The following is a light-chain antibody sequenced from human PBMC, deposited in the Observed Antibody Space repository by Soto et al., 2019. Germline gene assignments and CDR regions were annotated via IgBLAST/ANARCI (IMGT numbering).Light chain of an antibody. CDR1: QSVSSSY. CDR2: GAS. CDR3: QHYRTS. V-gene: IGKV3-20*01. J-gene: IGKJ4*01. Sequence: EIVLTQSPGTLSLSPGERATLSCRASQSVSSSYLAWYQQKPGQAPRLLISGASSRATGIPDRFSGSGSGTDFTLTITRLEPEDFAVYYCQHYRTSFGGGTKVEIK.